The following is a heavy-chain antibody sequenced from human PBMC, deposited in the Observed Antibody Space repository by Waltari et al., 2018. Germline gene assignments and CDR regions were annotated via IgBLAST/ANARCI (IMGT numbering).Heavy chain of an antibody. V-gene: IGHV4-4*07. CDR2: IYTSGST. J-gene: IGHJ4*02. Sequence: QVQLQASGPGLVQPSETLSLPCPVSCCSISSSYFSWIRHPPGKGLEWIGRIYTSGSTNYNPSLKSRVTMSVDTSKNQCSLKLSSVTTADTAVYYCARESEMENGDYLYYFDYWGQGTLVTVSS. CDR1: CCSISSSY. D-gene: IGHD4-17*01. CDR3: ARESEMENGDYLYYFDY.